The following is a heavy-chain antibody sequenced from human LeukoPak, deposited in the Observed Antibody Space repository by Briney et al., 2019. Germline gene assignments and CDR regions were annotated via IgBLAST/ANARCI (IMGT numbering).Heavy chain of an antibody. D-gene: IGHD1/OR15-1a*01. J-gene: IGHJ4*02. CDR3: ARNIIGTRSKFDY. Sequence: SETLSLTCTVSGGSISTYYWSWIRQPPGKGLEWIGYIPYSGSTNYNPSLKSRVTISLDTSKNQFALKLSSVTAADTAVYYCARNIIGTRSKFDYWGQGTLVTVSS. CDR1: GGSISTYY. V-gene: IGHV4-59*08. CDR2: IPYSGST.